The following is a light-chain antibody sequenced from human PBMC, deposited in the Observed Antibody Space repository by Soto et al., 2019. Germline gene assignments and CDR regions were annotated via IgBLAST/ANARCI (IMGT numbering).Light chain of an antibody. J-gene: IGKJ3*01. CDR3: QQRET. CDR2: ATS. V-gene: IGKV1-39*01. CDR1: QAIHSY. Sequence: DIQMTQSPSSLSASVGDRVTITCRASQAIHSYLNWYQQKPGKAPNLLIFATSTLQCGVPSRFSGSGSGTDFTLTISSLQPEDFATYYCQQRETFGPGTKVDIK.